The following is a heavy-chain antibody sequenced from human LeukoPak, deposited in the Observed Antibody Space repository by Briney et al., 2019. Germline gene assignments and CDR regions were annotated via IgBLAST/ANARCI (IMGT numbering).Heavy chain of an antibody. V-gene: IGHV4-34*01. CDR2: INHSGST. Sequence: KPSETLSLTCAVYGGSFSGYYWSWIRQPPGKGLEWIGEINHSGSTNYNPSLKSRVTISVDTSKNQFSLKLSSVTAADTAVYYCARTPHDILTGYYYFDYWGQGTLVIVSS. CDR3: ARTPHDILTGYYYFDY. CDR1: GGSFSGYY. J-gene: IGHJ4*02. D-gene: IGHD3-9*01.